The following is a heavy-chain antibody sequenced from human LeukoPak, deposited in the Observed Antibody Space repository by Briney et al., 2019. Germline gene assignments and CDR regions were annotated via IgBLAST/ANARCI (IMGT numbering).Heavy chain of an antibody. CDR3: ARQDGSGSSSVLHY. J-gene: IGHJ4*02. D-gene: IGHD6-6*01. CDR2: IDYTGST. CDR1: GGSVSTSWCS. V-gene: IGHV4-39*01. Sequence: SETLSLTCTVSGGSVSTSWCSWGWIRQPPGKGLEWIGTIDYTGSTYYNTSLKSRVTISVDTSKNQFSLKLSSVTAADTAVYYCARQDGSGSSSVLHYWGQGTLVTVSS.